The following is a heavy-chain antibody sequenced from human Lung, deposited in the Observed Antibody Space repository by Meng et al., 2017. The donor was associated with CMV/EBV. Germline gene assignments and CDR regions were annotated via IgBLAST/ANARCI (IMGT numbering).Heavy chain of an antibody. Sequence: SETLSLXCTVSAYSISSGFYWGCVRQPPGKGLEWIGSIHHTGSSYYNPSLKSRVTLSVDTSTNQFSLKVTSVTAADTSVYYCARGIFGVVDYWGQGTLVTVSS. CDR2: IHHTGSS. CDR3: ARGIFGVVDY. CDR1: AYSISSGFY. J-gene: IGHJ4*02. V-gene: IGHV4-38-2*02. D-gene: IGHD3-3*01.